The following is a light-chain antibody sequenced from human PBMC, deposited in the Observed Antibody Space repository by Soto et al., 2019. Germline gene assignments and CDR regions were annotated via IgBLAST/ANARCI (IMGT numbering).Light chain of an antibody. CDR3: QQSYSIPET. Sequence: DIHMPQSPSSLSASVGDRVTITCRASQRISFYLNWYQQKPGQAPNLLIYAATSLRSGVPSRFSGSGSGTDFTLTISSLQPEDFAKYYCQQSYSIPETFGQGTKLEI. CDR2: AAT. CDR1: QRISFY. J-gene: IGKJ1*01. V-gene: IGKV1-39*01.